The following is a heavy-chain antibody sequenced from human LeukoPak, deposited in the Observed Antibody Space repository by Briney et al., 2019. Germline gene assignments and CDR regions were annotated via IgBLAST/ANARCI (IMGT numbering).Heavy chain of an antibody. Sequence: PSETLSLTCAVCGGSFSGYYWSWIRQPPGKGLEWIGEINHSGSTNYNPSLKSRVTISVDTSKNQFSLKLSSVTAADTAVYYCARGQGSSGRFDYWGQGTLVTVSS. J-gene: IGHJ4*02. CDR2: INHSGST. CDR3: ARGQGSSGRFDY. D-gene: IGHD3-22*01. CDR1: GGSFSGYY. V-gene: IGHV4-34*01.